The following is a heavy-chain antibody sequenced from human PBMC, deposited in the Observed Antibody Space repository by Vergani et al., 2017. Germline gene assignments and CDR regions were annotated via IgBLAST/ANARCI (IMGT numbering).Heavy chain of an antibody. CDR2: ISWNSGSI. V-gene: IGHV3-9*01. Sequence: EVHLVESGGGLVQPGRSLRLSCAASGFTFDDYAMHWVRQAPGKGLEWVSGISWNSGSIGYADSVKGRFTISRDNAKNSLYLQMNSLRAEDTALYYCAKVALIAAAGAEYFQHWGQGTLVTVSS. CDR1: GFTFDDYA. J-gene: IGHJ1*01. D-gene: IGHD6-13*01. CDR3: AKVALIAAAGAEYFQH.